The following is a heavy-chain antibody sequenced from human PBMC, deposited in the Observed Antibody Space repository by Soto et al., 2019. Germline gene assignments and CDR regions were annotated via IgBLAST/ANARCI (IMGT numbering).Heavy chain of an antibody. CDR2: IYYSGST. CDR3: ARDLGWYVFDY. D-gene: IGHD6-19*01. V-gene: IGHV4-59*01. CDR1: GGSISSYY. J-gene: IGHJ4*02. Sequence: QVQLQESGPGLVKPSETLSLTCTVSGGSISSYYWSWIRQPPGKGLEWIGYIYYSGSTNYNPSLKSRVTISVDTSKNQFSLKLSSVTAADTAVYYCARDLGWYVFDYWGPGTLVTVSS.